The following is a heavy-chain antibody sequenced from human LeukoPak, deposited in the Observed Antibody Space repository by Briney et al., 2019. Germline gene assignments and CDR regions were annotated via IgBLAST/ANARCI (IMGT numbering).Heavy chain of an antibody. Sequence: SETLSLTCDVYGGSFSGYYWSWIRQPPGKGLEWIGEINHRGSTYYNPSLKSRVTISVDTSKNQFSLKLSSVTAADTAVYYCARHRQGGIYTSSWYGFDYWGQGTLVTVSS. D-gene: IGHD6-13*01. CDR3: ARHRQGGIYTSSWYGFDY. J-gene: IGHJ4*02. V-gene: IGHV4-34*01. CDR1: GGSFSGYY. CDR2: INHRGST.